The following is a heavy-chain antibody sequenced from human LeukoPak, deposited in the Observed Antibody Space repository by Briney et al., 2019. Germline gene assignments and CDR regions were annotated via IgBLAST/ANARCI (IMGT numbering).Heavy chain of an antibody. Sequence: PGGSLRLSCAASGFTFDDYGMSWVRQAPGKGLEWVSGINWNGGSTGYADSVKGRFTISRDNAKNSLYLQMNSLRAEDTALYYCARDQLSSGYYRFDYWGQGTLVTVSS. CDR2: INWNGGST. CDR1: GFTFDDYG. CDR3: ARDQLSSGYYRFDY. D-gene: IGHD3-22*01. J-gene: IGHJ4*02. V-gene: IGHV3-20*04.